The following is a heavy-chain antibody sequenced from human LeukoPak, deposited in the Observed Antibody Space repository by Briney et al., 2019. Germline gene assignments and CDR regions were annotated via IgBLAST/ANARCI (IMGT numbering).Heavy chain of an antibody. Sequence: GGSLRLSCAASGFTFSGFWIPWVRQAPGKGLEWVSHIRGDGSDTTYADSVKGRFTISRDNAKNTLYLPINSLSAEDTAVYFYERAGDAATSNELDYWGQGTLVTVSS. CDR1: GFTFSGFW. J-gene: IGHJ4*02. CDR3: ERAGDAATSNELDY. D-gene: IGHD5-24*01. CDR2: IRGDGSDT. V-gene: IGHV3-74*01.